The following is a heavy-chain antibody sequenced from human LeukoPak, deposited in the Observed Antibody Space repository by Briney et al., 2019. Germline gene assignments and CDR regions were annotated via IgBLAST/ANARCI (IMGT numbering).Heavy chain of an antibody. J-gene: IGHJ4*02. Sequence: PGGSLRLSCAASGFTFSTYAMHWVRQAPGKGLEYVSVISTNGGSTFYADSVKGRFTISRDNSKNTLHLQMGSLSAEEMAVSYCESAYERDYGGNHFDYWGQGTLVTVSS. CDR3: ESAYERDYGGNHFDY. CDR2: ISTNGGST. V-gene: IGHV3-64*02. CDR1: GFTFSTYA. D-gene: IGHD4-23*01.